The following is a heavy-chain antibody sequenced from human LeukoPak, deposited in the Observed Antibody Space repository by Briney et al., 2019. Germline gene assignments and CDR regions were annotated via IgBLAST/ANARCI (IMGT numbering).Heavy chain of an antibody. D-gene: IGHD3-3*01. CDR2: ISSSSSYI. Sequence: PGGSLRLSCAASGFTFSSYSMNWVRQAPGKGLEWVSSISSSSSYIYYADSVKGRFTISRDNAKNSLYLQMNSLRAEDTAVYYCARDWGRVWSGYGYMDVWGKGTTVTVSS. V-gene: IGHV3-21*01. J-gene: IGHJ6*03. CDR1: GFTFSSYS. CDR3: ARDWGRVWSGYGYMDV.